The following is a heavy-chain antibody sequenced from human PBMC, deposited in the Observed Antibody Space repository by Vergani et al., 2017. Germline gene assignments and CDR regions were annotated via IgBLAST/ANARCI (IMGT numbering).Heavy chain of an antibody. CDR3: ARDLYGMDV. Sequence: EVQLVESGGGLVQPGGSLRLSCAASGFTFISYWMSWVRQAPGKGLEWVANIKQDGSEKYYVDSVKGRFTISRDNAKNSLYLQMNSLRAEDTAVYYCARDLYGMDVWGQGTTVTVSS. J-gene: IGHJ6*02. CDR1: GFTFISYW. CDR2: IKQDGSEK. V-gene: IGHV3-7*03.